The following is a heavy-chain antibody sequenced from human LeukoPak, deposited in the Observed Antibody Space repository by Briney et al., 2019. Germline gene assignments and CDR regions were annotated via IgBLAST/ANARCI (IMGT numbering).Heavy chain of an antibody. J-gene: IGHJ4*02. CDR2: INHSGST. CDR3: ARGGRIAAAGTGYFDY. Sequence: SETLSLTCAVYGGSFSGYYWSWIRQPPGKGLEWIGEINHSGSTNYNPSLKSRVTISVDTSKNQFSLKLSSVTAADTAVYYCARGGRIAAAGTGYFDYWGQGTLSPSPQ. V-gene: IGHV4-34*01. CDR1: GGSFSGYY. D-gene: IGHD6-13*01.